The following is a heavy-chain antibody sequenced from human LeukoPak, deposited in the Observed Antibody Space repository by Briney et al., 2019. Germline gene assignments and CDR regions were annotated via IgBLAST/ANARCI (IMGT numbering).Heavy chain of an antibody. Sequence: PGGSLRLSCAASEFAFSTYNMNWVRQAPGKGLEWVSYISTGSSTTYYADSVKGRFTISRDNVENSLYLQMNSLRAEDTAVYYCAREVGSGNSDRYFDSWGQGTLVTVSS. CDR2: ISTGSSTT. CDR3: AREVGSGNSDRYFDS. V-gene: IGHV3-48*01. CDR1: EFAFSTYN. J-gene: IGHJ4*02. D-gene: IGHD3-10*01.